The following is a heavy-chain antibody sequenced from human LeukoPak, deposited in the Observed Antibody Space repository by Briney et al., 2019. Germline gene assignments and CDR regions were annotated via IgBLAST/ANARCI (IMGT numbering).Heavy chain of an antibody. J-gene: IGHJ6*02. D-gene: IGHD3-10*01. CDR2: ISGSGGSP. V-gene: IGHV3-23*01. Sequence: GGSLRLSCAASGFTFSSYAMSWVRQAPGKGLEWVSAISGSGGSPYYADSVKGRFTISRDNAKTSLYLQMNSLRAEDTAVYYCAGITMVRGVYYYYYGMDVWGQGTTVTVSS. CDR3: AGITMVRGVYYYYYGMDV. CDR1: GFTFSSYA.